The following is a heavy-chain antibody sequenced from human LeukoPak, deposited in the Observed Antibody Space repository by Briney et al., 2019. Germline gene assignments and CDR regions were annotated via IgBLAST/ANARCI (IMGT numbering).Heavy chain of an antibody. J-gene: IGHJ4*02. CDR3: ARDHGIPGSGSYKFDY. D-gene: IGHD3-10*01. CDR2: ISSASTYI. CDR1: GFTFGGYS. Sequence: GGSLRLSCAPSGFTFGGYSMNWVRQAPGKGLEWVSSISSASTYIYYADSVKGRFTISRDYAKNLLYLQMNSLRVEDTAVYYCARDHGIPGSGSYKFDYWGQGTLVTVSS. V-gene: IGHV3-21*06.